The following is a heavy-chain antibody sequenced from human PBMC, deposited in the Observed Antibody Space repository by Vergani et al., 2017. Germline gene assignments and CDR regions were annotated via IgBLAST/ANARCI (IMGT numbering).Heavy chain of an antibody. CDR2: INAGNGNT. V-gene: IGHV1-3*01. J-gene: IGHJ6*03. CDR3: ASFGGRGLQLKEPYYYYYYMDV. Sequence: QVQLVQSGAAVKKPGASVKVSCKASGYTFTSYAMHWVRQAPGQRLEWMGWINAGNGNTKYSQKFQGRVTITRDTSASTAYMELSSLRSEDTAVYYCASFGGRGLQLKEPYYYYYYMDVWGKGTTVTVSS. D-gene: IGHD1-1*01. CDR1: GYTFTSYA.